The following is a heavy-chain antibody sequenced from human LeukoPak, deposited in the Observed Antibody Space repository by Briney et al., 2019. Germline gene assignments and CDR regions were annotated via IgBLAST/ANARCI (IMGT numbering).Heavy chain of an antibody. CDR1: GYTFTSYA. CDR3: AALGWELLNYHYYYGMDV. Sequence: ASVKVSCKASGYTFTSYAMHWVRQAPGQRLEWMGWINAGNGNTKYSQKFQGRVTITRVTSASTAYMELSSLRSEDTAVYYCAALGWELLNYHYYYGMDVWGQGTTVTVSS. V-gene: IGHV1-3*01. D-gene: IGHD1-26*01. CDR2: INAGNGNT. J-gene: IGHJ6*02.